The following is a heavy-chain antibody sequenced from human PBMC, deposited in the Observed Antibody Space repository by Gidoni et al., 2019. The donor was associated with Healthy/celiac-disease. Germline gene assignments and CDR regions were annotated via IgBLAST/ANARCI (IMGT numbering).Heavy chain of an antibody. J-gene: IGHJ4*02. CDR2: ISSSGSTI. D-gene: IGHD6-6*01. V-gene: IGHV3-48*03. Sequence: EVQLVESGGGSVQPGVSLRLSCAASGFTFSSYEMNWCRQAQGKGLEWVSDISSSGSTIYYADSVKGRFTISRDNAKNSLYLQMNSLGAEDTAVYYCARGEGSSSVPFDYWGQGTLVTVSS. CDR3: ARGEGSSSVPFDY. CDR1: GFTFSSYE.